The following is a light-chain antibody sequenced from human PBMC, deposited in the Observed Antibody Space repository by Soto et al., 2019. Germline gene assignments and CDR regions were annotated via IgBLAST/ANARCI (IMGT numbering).Light chain of an antibody. Sequence: DIQMTQSPSTLSASVGDTVTINCRASQNINNWLAWYQQKPGKAPKLLIYEASNLEGGVPRRFSGSGSGTEFTLTISSLQPDDFASYFCQQYSGPWTFGQGTKVELK. V-gene: IGKV1-5*03. CDR1: QNINNW. CDR2: EAS. CDR3: QQYSGPWT. J-gene: IGKJ1*01.